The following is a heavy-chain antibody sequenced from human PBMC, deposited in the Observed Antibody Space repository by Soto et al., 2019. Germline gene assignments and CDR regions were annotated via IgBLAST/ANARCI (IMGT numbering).Heavy chain of an antibody. CDR3: AKGPRKDSSGYYDY. V-gene: IGHV3-9*01. CDR1: GFTFDDYA. Sequence: GGSLRLSCAASGFTFDDYAMHWVRQAPGKGLEWVSGISWNSGSICYADSVKGRFTISRDNAKNSLYLQMNSLRAEDTAVYYCAKGPRKDSSGYYDYWGQGTLVTVSS. CDR2: ISWNSGSI. J-gene: IGHJ4*02. D-gene: IGHD3-22*01.